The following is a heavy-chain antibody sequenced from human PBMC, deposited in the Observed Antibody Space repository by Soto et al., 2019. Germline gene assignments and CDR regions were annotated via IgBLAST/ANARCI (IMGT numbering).Heavy chain of an antibody. D-gene: IGHD3-9*01. CDR3: ARNYYDILTGYYRSGLLPYYYYGMDV. CDR1: GFTFSSYG. CDR2: IWYDGSNK. V-gene: IGHV3-33*01. Sequence: GGSLRLSCAASGFTFSSYGMHWVRQAPGKGLEWVAVIWYDGSNKYYADSVKGRFTISRDNSKNTLYLQMNSLRAEDTAVYYCARNYYDILTGYYRSGLLPYYYYGMDVWGQGTTVTVSS. J-gene: IGHJ6*02.